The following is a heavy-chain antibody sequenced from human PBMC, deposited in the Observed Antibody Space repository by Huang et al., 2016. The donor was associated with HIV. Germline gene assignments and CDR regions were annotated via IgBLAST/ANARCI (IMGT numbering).Heavy chain of an antibody. CDR1: GFTFSSYG. Sequence: QVQLVESGGGVVQPGGSLGLSCATSGFTFSSYGMHWVRQAPGLGLEWVAFIQYDGTKKDYADSVKGRFNISRDNSKNMLHLQMNNLRVEDTAAYFCAKVTLGFDYWGQGTWVTVSS. CDR2: IQYDGTKK. J-gene: IGHJ4*02. V-gene: IGHV3-30*02. D-gene: IGHD2-15*01. CDR3: AKVTLGFDY.